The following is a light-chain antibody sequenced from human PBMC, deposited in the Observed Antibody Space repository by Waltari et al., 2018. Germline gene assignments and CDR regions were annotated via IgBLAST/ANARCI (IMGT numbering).Light chain of an antibody. J-gene: IGKJ3*01. CDR2: GAS. CDR1: QSVSSN. V-gene: IGKV3D-15*01. Sequence: EIVMTQSPATLSVSPGERATLSCRVSQSVSSNLAWYQQKPGQAPRLLIYGASTRATGIPARFSGSGSGTEFTLTISSLQSEDFAVYYCQQYNNWPPKFTFGPGTKVDIK. CDR3: QQYNNWPPKFT.